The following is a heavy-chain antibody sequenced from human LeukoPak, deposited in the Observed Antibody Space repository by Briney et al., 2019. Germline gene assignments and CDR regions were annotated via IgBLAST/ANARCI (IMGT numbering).Heavy chain of an antibody. CDR3: ARRRGVAGRILTGYNWFDP. V-gene: IGHV1-8*01. D-gene: IGHD6-19*01. Sequence: ASVKVSCKASGYTFTSYDINWLRQATGQGLEWMGWMNPNSGNTGYAQKFQGRVTMTRNTSISTAYMELSSLRSEDTAVYYCARRRGVAGRILTGYNWFDPWGQGTLVTVSS. CDR1: GYTFTSYD. J-gene: IGHJ5*02. CDR2: MNPNSGNT.